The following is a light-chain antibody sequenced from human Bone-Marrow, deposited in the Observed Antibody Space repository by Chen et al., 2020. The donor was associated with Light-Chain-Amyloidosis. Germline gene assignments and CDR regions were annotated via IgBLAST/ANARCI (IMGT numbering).Light chain of an antibody. V-gene: IGKV3-11*01. J-gene: IGKJ5*01. CDR2: DAS. CDR1: QGIGTF. Sequence: EVVLTQSPDTLSLSPGERAPLSFRASQGIGTFLAWYQQKPGQAPRLLIYDASNRATGIPPMFSGSGSGTDFTLTIISLEPEDFVVYYCQQRSNWPLSITFGQGTRLEIQ. CDR3: QQRSNWPLSIT.